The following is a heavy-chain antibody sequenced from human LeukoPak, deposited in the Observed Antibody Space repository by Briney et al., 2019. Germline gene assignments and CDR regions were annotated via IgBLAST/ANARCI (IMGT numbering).Heavy chain of an antibody. J-gene: IGHJ4*02. CDR2: INHGGST. Sequence: PSETLSLTCAVYGGSFSGYYWSWIRQPPGKGLEWIGEINHGGSTNYNPSLKSRVTISVDTSKNQFSLKLSSVTAADTAVYYCARRLASPGYSSGWYFLRGCLDYWGQGTLVTVSS. CDR1: GGSFSGYY. V-gene: IGHV4-34*01. D-gene: IGHD6-19*01. CDR3: ARRLASPGYSSGWYFLRGCLDY.